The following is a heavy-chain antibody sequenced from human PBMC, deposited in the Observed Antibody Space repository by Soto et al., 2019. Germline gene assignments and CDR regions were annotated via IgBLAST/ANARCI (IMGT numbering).Heavy chain of an antibody. CDR3: ARGRRDYYYNLDV. J-gene: IGHJ6*02. Sequence: SETLSLTCAVYGESFSGYSWSWIRQPPGQGLEWIGEINHSGSTNYNPSLKSRVTISLDTSTNEFSLRLSSVTAADTAVYYCARGRRDYYYNLDVWGQGTTVTVSS. V-gene: IGHV4-34*01. CDR2: INHSGST. CDR1: GESFSGYS.